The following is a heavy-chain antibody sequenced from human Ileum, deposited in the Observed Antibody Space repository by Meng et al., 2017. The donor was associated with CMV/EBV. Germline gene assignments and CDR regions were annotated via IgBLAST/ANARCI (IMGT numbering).Heavy chain of an antibody. Sequence: QVQLQASGSGLVMPPETLYLTCTVSGDSISSNFWSWIRQPAGKGLEWIGRIYSSGSTFYNPSLNSRVTMSVDTSKNQFSLSLASVTSADTAIYFCAREESVGIAVTGTFDYWGQGILVTVSS. CDR1: GDSISSNF. CDR2: IYSSGST. CDR3: AREESVGIAVTGTFDY. V-gene: IGHV4-4*07. D-gene: IGHD6-19*01. J-gene: IGHJ4*02.